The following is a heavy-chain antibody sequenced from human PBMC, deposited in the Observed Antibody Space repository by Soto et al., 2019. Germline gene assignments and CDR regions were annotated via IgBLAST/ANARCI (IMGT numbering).Heavy chain of an antibody. J-gene: IGHJ3*02. CDR3: AKDGSYDAFDI. D-gene: IGHD3-10*01. CDR2: ISYDGSNK. CDR1: GFTFSSYG. V-gene: IGHV3-30*18. Sequence: QVQLVESGGGVVQPGRSLRLSCAASGFTFSSYGMHWVRQAPGKGLEWVAVISYDGSNKYYADSVKGRFTISRDNSKNTLYLQMNSLRAEDTAVYYCAKDGSYDAFDIWGQGTMVTVSS.